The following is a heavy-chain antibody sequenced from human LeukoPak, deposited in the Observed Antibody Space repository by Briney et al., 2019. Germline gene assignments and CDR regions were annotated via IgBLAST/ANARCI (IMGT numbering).Heavy chain of an antibody. CDR1: GFTFSSYG. D-gene: IGHD6-19*01. CDR3: ARDHSSGWYSDYFDY. V-gene: IGHV3-33*08. Sequence: SGGSLRLSCAASGFTFSSYGMHWVRQAPGKGLEWVAVIWYDGSNKYYADSVKGRFTISRDNSKNTLYLQMNSLRAEDTAVYYCARDHSSGWYSDYFDYWGLGTLVTVSS. J-gene: IGHJ4*02. CDR2: IWYDGSNK.